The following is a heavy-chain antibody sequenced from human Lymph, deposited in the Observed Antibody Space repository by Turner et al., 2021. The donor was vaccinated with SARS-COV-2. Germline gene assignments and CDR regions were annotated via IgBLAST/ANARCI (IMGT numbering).Heavy chain of an antibody. V-gene: IGHV1-69*10. Sequence: QVQLVPSGAEVKKPGSSVTVSCKASGGTFSSYAITWVRQAPGQGLEWMGGIIPILAIANYAQKFQGRVTITADKSTSTAYMELSSLRSEDTAVYYCARDSPYCSSTSCYDPWGQGTLVTVSS. CDR1: GGTFSSYA. CDR2: IIPILAIA. J-gene: IGHJ5*02. D-gene: IGHD2-2*01. CDR3: ARDSPYCSSTSCYDP.